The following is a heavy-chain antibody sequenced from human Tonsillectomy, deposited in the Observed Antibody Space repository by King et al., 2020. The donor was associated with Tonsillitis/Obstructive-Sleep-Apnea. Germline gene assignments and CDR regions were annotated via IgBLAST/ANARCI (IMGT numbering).Heavy chain of an antibody. CDR3: ARPNESQSITLNSNAFDI. CDR2: IIPILGIT. D-gene: IGHD3-22*01. Sequence: QLVQSGAEVKKPGSSVKVSCKASGGTFSSYAISWVRQAPGQGLEWMGGIIPILGITNYAQKFQGRVTITADKSTSTAYMELSSLRSEDTAVYYCARPNESQSITLNSNAFDIGGQGTMGTVSS. V-gene: IGHV1-69*10. CDR1: GGTFSSYA. J-gene: IGHJ3*02.